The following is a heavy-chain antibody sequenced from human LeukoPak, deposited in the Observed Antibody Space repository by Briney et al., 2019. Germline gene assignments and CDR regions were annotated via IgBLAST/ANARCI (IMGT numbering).Heavy chain of an antibody. CDR1: GFTFSNYG. CDR2: ISNDGSNK. J-gene: IGHJ4*02. V-gene: IGHV3-30*18. Sequence: PGRSLRLSCAASGFTFSNYGMHWVRQAPGKGLEWVAIISNDGSNKYYADSVQGRFTISRDNSKNTLYLQMNSLSAEDTAVYYCAKDFALELGIFDYWGQGTLVTVSS. CDR3: AKDFALELGIFDY. D-gene: IGHD1-26*01.